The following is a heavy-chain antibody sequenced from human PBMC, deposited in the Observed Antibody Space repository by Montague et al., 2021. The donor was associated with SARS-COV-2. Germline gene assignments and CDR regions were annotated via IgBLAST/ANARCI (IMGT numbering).Heavy chain of an antibody. CDR3: ARDGGTITIFGVLSMLRYFDY. CDR1: GFTFSSYS. D-gene: IGHD3-3*01. V-gene: IGHV3-48*02. J-gene: IGHJ4*02. CDR2: NSTSSSTI. Sequence: SLRLSCAASGFTFSSYSMNWVRQAPGKGLEWVSFNSTSSSTIYYADSVKGRFTISRDNAKNSLYLQMNSLRDEDTAVYYCARDGGTITIFGVLSMLRYFDYWGRGTLVTVSS.